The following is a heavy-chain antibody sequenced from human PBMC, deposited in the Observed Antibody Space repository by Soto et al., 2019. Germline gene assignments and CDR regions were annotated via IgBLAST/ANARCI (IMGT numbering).Heavy chain of an antibody. CDR1: GFTFSSFG. CDR3: AKSKDSTIFGVVIYYFDT. J-gene: IGHJ4*02. D-gene: IGHD3-3*01. V-gene: IGHV3-23*01. Sequence: GGSLRLSCAASGFTFSSFGMNWVRQAPGKGLEWVSSLSPNGAGTYYADSVKGRFTISRDNAKNTLFLQMDSLRAEDTAVYFCAKSKDSTIFGVVIYYFDTWGQGALVTVSS. CDR2: LSPNGAGT.